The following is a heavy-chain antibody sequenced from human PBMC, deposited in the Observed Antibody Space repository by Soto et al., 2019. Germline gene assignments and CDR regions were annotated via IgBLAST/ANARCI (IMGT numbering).Heavy chain of an antibody. J-gene: IGHJ5*02. Sequence: QWQLVQSGAEVKKPGASVKVSCKASGYTFTTYYIHWMRQAPGQGLEWMGMFNPYTDGTRYAHKYPGRVTRTVDTSTSTGYMELSRLRSNDTAVYYCARLWGKIGAGFNPWGQGTLVTVSS. D-gene: IGHD1-26*01. CDR3: ARLWGKIGAGFNP. CDR2: FNPYTDGT. CDR1: GYTFTTYY. V-gene: IGHV1-46*01.